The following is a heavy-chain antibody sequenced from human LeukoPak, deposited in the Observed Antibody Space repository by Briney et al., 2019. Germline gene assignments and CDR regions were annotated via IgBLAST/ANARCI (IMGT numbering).Heavy chain of an antibody. J-gene: IGHJ4*02. D-gene: IGHD4-17*01. Sequence: GGSLRLSCAASGFTVSSNYMTWVRQAPGMELEWVSIIYGVGSTFYADSVQGGFIISRDSSKNTVYLQMNSLRAEDTAVYYCASGTMVTTAFDYWGQGTLVTVSS. V-gene: IGHV3-66*01. CDR3: ASGTMVTTAFDY. CDR2: IYGVGST. CDR1: GFTVSSNY.